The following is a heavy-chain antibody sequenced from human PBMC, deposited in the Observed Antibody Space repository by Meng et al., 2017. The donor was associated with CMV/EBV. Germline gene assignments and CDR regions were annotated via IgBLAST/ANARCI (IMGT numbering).Heavy chain of an antibody. D-gene: IGHD5-12*01. Sequence: GGSLRLSCAASGFTVSSNYMSWVRQAPGKGLEWVAVISYDGSNKYYADSVKGRFTISRDNSKNTLYLQMNSLRAEDTAVYYCARDPNIVVGAFDIWGQGTMVTVSS. CDR1: GFTVSSNY. CDR3: ARDPNIVVGAFDI. J-gene: IGHJ3*02. V-gene: IGHV3-30-3*01. CDR2: ISYDGSNK.